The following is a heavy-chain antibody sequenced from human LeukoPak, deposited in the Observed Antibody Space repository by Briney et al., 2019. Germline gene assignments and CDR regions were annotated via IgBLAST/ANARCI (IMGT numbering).Heavy chain of an antibody. J-gene: IGHJ6*02. V-gene: IGHV3-30*18. CDR1: GFTFSSYG. CDR2: ISYDGSNK. D-gene: IGHD2-2*01. CDR3: AKDRVVGSAPYYYYGMDV. Sequence: PGGSLRLSCAASGFTFSSYGMHWVRQAPGKGLEWVAVISYDGSNKYYADSVKGRFTISRDNSKNTLYLQMNSLRAEDTAVYYCAKDRVVGSAPYYYYGMDVWGQGTTVTVSS.